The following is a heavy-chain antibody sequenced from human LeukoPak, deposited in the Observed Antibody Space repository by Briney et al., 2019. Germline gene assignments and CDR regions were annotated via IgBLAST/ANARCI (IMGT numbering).Heavy chain of an antibody. V-gene: IGHV3-21*01. CDR3: ARGGFCSGGSCPVDYYYYMDV. D-gene: IGHD2-15*01. CDR2: ITSSSTYI. J-gene: IGHJ6*03. CDR1: GFTLSTYN. Sequence: PGGSLRLSCAASGFTLSTYNMNWVRQAPGKGLEWVSSITSSSTYIYYADSVKGRFTISRDNAKNTLYLQLNSLRAEDTAVYYCARGGFCSGGSCPVDYYYYMDVWGKGTTVTVSS.